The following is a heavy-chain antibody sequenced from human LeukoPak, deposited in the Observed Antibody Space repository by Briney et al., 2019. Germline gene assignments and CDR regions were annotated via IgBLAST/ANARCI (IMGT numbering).Heavy chain of an antibody. CDR3: ARHSGLRSPFDP. J-gene: IGHJ5*02. Sequence: SETLSLTWTVSGGSISTTNYYWGWIRQPPGRDLEWIGSIYSSGNTYYNPSLESRVTISVDTSKNQLSLKLTSATAADTSVYYCARHSGLRSPFDPWGQGTLVTVSS. CDR2: IYSSGNT. CDR1: GGSISTTNYY. D-gene: IGHD3-3*01. V-gene: IGHV4-39*01.